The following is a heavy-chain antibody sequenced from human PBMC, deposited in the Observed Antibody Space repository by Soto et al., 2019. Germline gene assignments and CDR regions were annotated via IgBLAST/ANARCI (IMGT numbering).Heavy chain of an antibody. D-gene: IGHD2-2*02. CDR3: AKVRTGYCSITSCYTRFDP. Sequence: QPGGSLRLSCAASGFTFSTYAMSWVRQAPGKELEWVSALGGSGDSTYYADSVKGRFTISRDNSKDTLYLQMNSLRAEDTAVYYCAKVRTGYCSITSCYTRFDPWGQGTLVTVSS. CDR2: LGGSGDST. J-gene: IGHJ5*02. V-gene: IGHV3-23*01. CDR1: GFTFSTYA.